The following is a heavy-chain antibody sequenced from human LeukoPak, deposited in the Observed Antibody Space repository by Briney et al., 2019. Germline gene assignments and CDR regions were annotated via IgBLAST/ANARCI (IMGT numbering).Heavy chain of an antibody. J-gene: IGHJ4*02. Sequence: PGGSLRLSCAASGFTFSSYAMNWVRQAPGKGLEWVSSISTSSSYIYYADSMKGRFTIARDNAKNSLYLKMDSLRAEDTAVYYCARGYDFGSGSFFDYWGQGTLVTVSS. CDR2: ISTSSSYI. D-gene: IGHD3-10*01. V-gene: IGHV3-21*01. CDR1: GFTFSSYA. CDR3: ARGYDFGSGSFFDY.